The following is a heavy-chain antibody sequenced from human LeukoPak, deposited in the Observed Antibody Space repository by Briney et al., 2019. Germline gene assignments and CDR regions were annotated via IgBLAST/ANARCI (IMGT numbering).Heavy chain of an antibody. Sequence: GGSLRLSCAASGFTFSNYAMSWVRQAPGKGLEWVAAISGSGGSTYYADSVKGRFTISRDISKNTLYLQMNSLRAEDTAVYYCAKDSGSGYSYGYFDYWGQGTLVTVSS. CDR1: GFTFSNYA. V-gene: IGHV3-23*01. CDR2: ISGSGGST. J-gene: IGHJ4*02. CDR3: AKDSGSGYSYGYFDY. D-gene: IGHD5-18*01.